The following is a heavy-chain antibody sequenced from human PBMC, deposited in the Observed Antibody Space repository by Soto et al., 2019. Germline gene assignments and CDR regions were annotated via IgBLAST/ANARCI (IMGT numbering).Heavy chain of an antibody. V-gene: IGHV3-33*01. CDR1: GFTFSSYG. J-gene: IGHJ6*02. CDR3: ARDYCSSTSCYLYYYYGMDV. D-gene: IGHD2-2*01. Sequence: GGSLRLSCAASGFTFSSYGMHWVRQAPGKGLEWVAVIWYDGSNKYYADSVKGRFTISRDNSKNTLYLQMNSLRAEDTAVYYCARDYCSSTSCYLYYYYGMDVWGQGTTVTVSS. CDR2: IWYDGSNK.